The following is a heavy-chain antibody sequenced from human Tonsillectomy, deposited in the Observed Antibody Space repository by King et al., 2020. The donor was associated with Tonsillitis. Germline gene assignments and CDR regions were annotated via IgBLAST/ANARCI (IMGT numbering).Heavy chain of an antibody. V-gene: IGHV4-39*01. D-gene: IGHD1-26*01. J-gene: IGHJ4*02. CDR2: MSDSGAS. CDR1: GGSIGRSDHY. Sequence: QLQESGPGVVKPSETLSLTCSVSGGSIGRSDHYWAWIRQPPGRGLEWIGYMSDSGASFYNPYLKSRITISGGASANRFSLKLSSVTAADTAVYICARYVSGSFDYWGQGALVTVSS. CDR3: ARYVSGSFDY.